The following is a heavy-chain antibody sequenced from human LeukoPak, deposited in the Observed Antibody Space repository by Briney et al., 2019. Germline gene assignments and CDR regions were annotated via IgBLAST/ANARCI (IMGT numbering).Heavy chain of an antibody. J-gene: IGHJ4*02. D-gene: IGHD1-26*01. CDR2: ISYDGSNK. CDR3: AKRWELGY. Sequence: GGSLRLSCAASGFTFSSYGMHWVRQAPGKGLEWVAVISYDGSNKYYTDSVKGRFTISRDNSKNTLYLQMNSLRAEDTAVYYCAKRWELGYWGQGTLVTVSS. V-gene: IGHV3-30*18. CDR1: GFTFSSYG.